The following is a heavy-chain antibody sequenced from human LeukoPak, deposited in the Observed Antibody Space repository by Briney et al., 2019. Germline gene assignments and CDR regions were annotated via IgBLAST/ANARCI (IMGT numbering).Heavy chain of an antibody. Sequence: SVKVSCKASGGTFSSYAISWVRQAPGQGLEWMGGIIPIFGTANYAQKFQGRVTITADESTSTDYMELSSLRSEDTAVYYCARWYYDFWSGYYHWFDPWGQGTLVTVSS. J-gene: IGHJ5*02. CDR2: IIPIFGTA. D-gene: IGHD3-3*01. CDR3: ARWYYDFWSGYYHWFDP. CDR1: GGTFSSYA. V-gene: IGHV1-69*13.